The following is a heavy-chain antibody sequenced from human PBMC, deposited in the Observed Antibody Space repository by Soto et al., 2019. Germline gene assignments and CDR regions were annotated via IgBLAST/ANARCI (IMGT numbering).Heavy chain of an antibody. Sequence: EVQLLESGGGLVQPGGSLRLSCAASVFTFTVYAMTWVRQAPGKGLECVSGINYGGDSTYYADSVKGRFTISRDNSKNTLYLQMNSLRAEETAVYYCAKDWDCDSWGQGSLVTVSS. CDR3: AKDWDCDS. CDR2: INYGGDST. J-gene: IGHJ4*02. CDR1: VFTFTVYA. V-gene: IGHV3-23*01. D-gene: IGHD3-16*01.